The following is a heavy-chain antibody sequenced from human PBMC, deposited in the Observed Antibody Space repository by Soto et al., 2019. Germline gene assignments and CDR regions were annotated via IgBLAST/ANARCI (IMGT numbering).Heavy chain of an antibody. CDR1: GFTFSSYS. CDR3: ARDKYGDYAVDY. J-gene: IGHJ4*02. D-gene: IGHD4-17*01. CDR2: ISSSSSYI. V-gene: IGHV3-21*01. Sequence: GGSLRLSCAASGFTFSSYSMNWVRQAPGKGLEWVSSISSSSSYIYYADSVKGRFTISRDNPKNSLYLQVNSLRAEDTAVYYCARDKYGDYAVDYWGQGTLVTVSS.